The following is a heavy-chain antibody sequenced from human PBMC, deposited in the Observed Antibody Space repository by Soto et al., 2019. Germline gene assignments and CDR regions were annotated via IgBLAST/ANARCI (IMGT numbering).Heavy chain of an antibody. CDR2: ISYDGSNK. D-gene: IGHD2-2*01. Sequence: QVQLVESGGGVVQPGRSLRLSCAASGFTFSSYGMHWVRQAPGKGLEWVAVISYDGSNKYYADSVKGRFTISRDNSKNTLYLQMNSLRAEDTAVYYCAKAAQLPKGGLDYWGQGPLVTVSS. J-gene: IGHJ4*02. CDR1: GFTFSSYG. V-gene: IGHV3-30*18. CDR3: AKAAQLPKGGLDY.